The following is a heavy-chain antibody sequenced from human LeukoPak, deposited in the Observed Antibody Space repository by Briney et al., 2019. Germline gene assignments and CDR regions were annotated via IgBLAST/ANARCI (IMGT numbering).Heavy chain of an antibody. CDR1: GGTFSNYA. V-gene: IGHV1-69*04. CDR2: VIPILGKA. D-gene: IGHD3-22*01. J-gene: IGHJ4*02. Sequence: SVKVSCKASGGTFSNYAISWVRQAPGQGLEWMGRVIPILGKADYAQKFQGRLMITADKSTSTAYMELSSLRSEDTAVYYCARSHDSSTYYGGGDYWGQGTLVTVSS. CDR3: ARSHDSSTYYGGGDY.